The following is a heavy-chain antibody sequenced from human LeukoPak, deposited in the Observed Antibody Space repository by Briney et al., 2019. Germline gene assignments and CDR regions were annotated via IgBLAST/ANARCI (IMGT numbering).Heavy chain of an antibody. Sequence: GGSLRLSCAASGFTFSSYAMHWVRQAPGKGLEWVAVISYDGSNKYYADSVKGRFTISRDNSKNTLYLQMNSLRAEDTAVYYCARALPYSSSWDGDAFDIWGQGTMVTVSS. CDR2: ISYDGSNK. CDR3: ARALPYSSSWDGDAFDI. V-gene: IGHV3-30-3*01. CDR1: GFTFSSYA. D-gene: IGHD6-13*01. J-gene: IGHJ3*02.